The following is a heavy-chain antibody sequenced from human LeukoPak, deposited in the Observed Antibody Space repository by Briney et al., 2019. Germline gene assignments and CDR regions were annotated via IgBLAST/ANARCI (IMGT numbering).Heavy chain of an antibody. V-gene: IGHV4-31*03. Sequence: SETLSLTCTVSGGSISSGGYYWSWIRQHPGKGLAWIGYIYYSGSTYYNPSLKSRVTISVDTSKNQFSLKLSSVTAADTAVYYCARGGDYGDHTAWFDPWGQGTLVTVSS. J-gene: IGHJ5*02. CDR2: IYYSGST. D-gene: IGHD4-17*01. CDR3: ARGGDYGDHTAWFDP. CDR1: GGSISSGGYY.